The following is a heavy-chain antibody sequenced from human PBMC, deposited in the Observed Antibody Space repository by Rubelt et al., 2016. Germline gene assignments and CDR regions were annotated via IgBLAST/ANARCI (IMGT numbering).Heavy chain of an antibody. CDR1: GYTLTELS. J-gene: IGHJ3*02. D-gene: IGHD6-13*01. CDR3: ARAGYGSSWYYDAFDI. CDR2: FDPEDGET. V-gene: IGHV1-24*01. Sequence: QVQLVQSGAEVKKPGASVKVSCKVSGYTLTELSMHWVRQAPGKGLEWMGGFDPEDGETIYAQKFQGRVTMTEDTATDTAYMELSRLRSDDTAVYYCARAGYGSSWYYDAFDIWGQGTMVTVSS.